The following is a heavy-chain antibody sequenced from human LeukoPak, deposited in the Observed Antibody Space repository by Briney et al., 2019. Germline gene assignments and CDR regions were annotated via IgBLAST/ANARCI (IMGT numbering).Heavy chain of an antibody. J-gene: IGHJ4*02. CDR2: ISSSSSYI. Sequence: GGSLRLSCTASGFTLGDYAMTWVRQAPGKGLEWVSSISSSSSYIYYADSVKGRFTISRDNAKNSLYLQMNSLRAEDTAVYYCARDLGGSYPDYWGQGTLVTVSS. D-gene: IGHD1-26*01. V-gene: IGHV3-21*01. CDR3: ARDLGGSYPDY. CDR1: GFTLGDYA.